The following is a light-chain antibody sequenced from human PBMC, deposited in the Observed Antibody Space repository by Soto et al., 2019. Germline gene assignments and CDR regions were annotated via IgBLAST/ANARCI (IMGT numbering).Light chain of an antibody. V-gene: IGKV3D-20*01. CDR2: DAS. J-gene: IGKJ5*01. Sequence: IGWPQSHATLSLSPGARVTLSCGASPSVSSSRLAWYQQKPGQAPRLLMYDASRRAFGIPDRFSGSGSGTDFTLTISRLKPEDFVVYYIQHSGNSPVPFGHGTRLEIK. CDR3: QHSGNSPVP. CDR1: PSVSSSR.